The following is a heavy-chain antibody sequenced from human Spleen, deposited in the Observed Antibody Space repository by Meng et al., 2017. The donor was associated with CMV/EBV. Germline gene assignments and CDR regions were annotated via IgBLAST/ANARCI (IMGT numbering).Heavy chain of an antibody. Sequence: SEFTFSTYSMNWVRQTPAKGLEWVSSISSSSNYIYYSDSVRGRFTISRYNAKKSLYLEMNSLTVEDMAVYYCARDPRDLGDRNWHFDLWGRGTLVTVSS. D-gene: IGHD2-21*01. CDR3: ARDPRDLGDRNWHFDL. J-gene: IGHJ2*01. V-gene: IGHV3-21*01. CDR2: ISSSSNYI. CDR1: EFTFSTYS.